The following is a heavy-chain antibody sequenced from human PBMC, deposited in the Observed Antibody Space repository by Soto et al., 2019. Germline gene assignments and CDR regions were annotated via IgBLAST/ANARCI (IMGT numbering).Heavy chain of an antibody. J-gene: IGHJ4*02. D-gene: IGHD4-17*01. Sequence: ASVKVSCKASGYTFTSYAMHWVRQAPGQRLEWMGWINAGNGNTKYSQKFQGRVTITRDTSASTAYMELSSLRSEDTAVYYCATRLDYGVNFDYWGQGTLVTVSS. V-gene: IGHV1-3*01. CDR1: GYTFTSYA. CDR3: ATRLDYGVNFDY. CDR2: INAGNGNT.